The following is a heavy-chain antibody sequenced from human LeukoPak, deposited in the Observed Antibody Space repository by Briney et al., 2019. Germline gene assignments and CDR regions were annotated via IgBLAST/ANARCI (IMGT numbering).Heavy chain of an antibody. D-gene: IGHD3-22*01. CDR3: TTVYSGSSGYYFNYCDY. J-gene: IGHJ4*02. Sequence: PGGSLRLSCAASGFTVTNAWMSWVRQAPGKGLEWVGRIKSKTDGETTDYAAPVKGRFTISRDDSKNTLYLQMNSLKTEDTAVYYCTTVYSGSSGYYFNYCDYWGQGTLVTVSS. CDR1: GFTVTNAW. V-gene: IGHV3-15*01. CDR2: IKSKTDGETT.